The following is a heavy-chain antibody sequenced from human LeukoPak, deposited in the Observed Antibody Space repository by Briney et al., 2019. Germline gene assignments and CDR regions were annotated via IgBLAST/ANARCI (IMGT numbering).Heavy chain of an antibody. CDR1: GYSFTSYW. CDR3: ARLPYVDTAMVEFDY. V-gene: IGHV5-51*01. Sequence: GESLKISCKGSGYSFTSYWIGWVRRMPGKGLEWMGIIYPGDSDTRYSPSFQGQVTISADKSISTAYLQWSSLKASDTAMYYCARLPYVDTAMVEFDYWGQGTLVTVSS. D-gene: IGHD5-18*01. CDR2: IYPGDSDT. J-gene: IGHJ4*02.